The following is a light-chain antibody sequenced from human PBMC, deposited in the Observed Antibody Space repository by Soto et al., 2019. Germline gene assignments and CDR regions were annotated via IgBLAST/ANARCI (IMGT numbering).Light chain of an antibody. V-gene: IGKV1-5*01. Sequence: DIQMTQSPSTLSASVGDRVTITCRASQSISSWLAWYQQKPGKAPKLLIYDASNLESGVPSRFSGSGSGTEFSLTISSLQADDFATYYCQQYNYYWTFGQGTKGDIK. CDR1: QSISSW. J-gene: IGKJ1*01. CDR3: QQYNYYWT. CDR2: DAS.